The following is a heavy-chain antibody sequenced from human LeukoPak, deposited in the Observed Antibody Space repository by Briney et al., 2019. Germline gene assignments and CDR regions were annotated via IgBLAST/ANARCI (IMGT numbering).Heavy chain of an antibody. CDR1: GYTFTSYA. J-gene: IGHJ4*02. CDR3: AIRDGYRDY. V-gene: IGHV1-3*03. D-gene: IGHD5-24*01. CDR2: INPANGYA. Sequence: ASVKVSCKASGYTFTSYAIHWVRQAPGQTLEWLGWINPANGYAKYSQELQGRVTITRDTSASAAYLELSSLRSEDTAVYYCAIRDGYRDYWGQGTLVTVSS.